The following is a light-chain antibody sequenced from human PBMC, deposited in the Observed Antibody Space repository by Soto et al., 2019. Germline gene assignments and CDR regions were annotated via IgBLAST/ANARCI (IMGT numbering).Light chain of an antibody. CDR3: QQRSIGIT. CDR1: QSVNNY. V-gene: IGKV3-11*01. J-gene: IGKJ4*01. CDR2: DAS. Sequence: EVVLTQSPSALSLSPGERATLSCRASQSVNNYLAWYQQRPGQAPRLLIYDASNRATGIPARLSGSGSGTDFTLTISSLEPEDFAVYYCQQRSIGITFGGGTKVDIK.